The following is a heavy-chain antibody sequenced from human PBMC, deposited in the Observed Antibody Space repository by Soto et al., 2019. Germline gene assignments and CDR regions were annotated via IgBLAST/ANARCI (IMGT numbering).Heavy chain of an antibody. Sequence: QVQLQESGPGLVKPSETLSLTCAVSGDSISSYYCMWIRQPPGKGLESIGYLYYGRSANYNPSLKSRVTLAVDTASNQCSLTLSSMTAADTAVYYCALRSRAVVPEYWGQGTLVTVSS. V-gene: IGHV4-59*01. CDR1: GDSISSYY. CDR2: LYYGRSA. CDR3: ALRSRAVVPEY. J-gene: IGHJ4*02. D-gene: IGHD3-22*01.